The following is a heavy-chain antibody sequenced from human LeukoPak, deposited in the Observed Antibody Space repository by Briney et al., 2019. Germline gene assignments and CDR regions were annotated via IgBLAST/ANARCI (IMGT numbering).Heavy chain of an antibody. J-gene: IGHJ4*02. CDR1: GGSNSSSNW. D-gene: IGHD1-26*01. CDR2: IYHSGST. CDR3: ARVSSGATTVDY. V-gene: IGHV4-4*02. Sequence: PSETLSLTCAVSGGSNSSSNWWSWVRQPPGKGLEWIGEIYHSGSTNYNPSLKSRVTISVDKSKNQFSLKLSSVTAADTAVYYCARVSSGATTVDYWGQGTLVTVSS.